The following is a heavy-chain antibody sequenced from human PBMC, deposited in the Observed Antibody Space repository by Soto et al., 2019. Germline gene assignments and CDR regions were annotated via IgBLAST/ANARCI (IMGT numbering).Heavy chain of an antibody. D-gene: IGHD4-17*01. Sequence: QVQLVESGGGVVQPGRSLRLSCAASGFTFSSYGMHWVRQAPGKGLEWVAVIWYDGSNKYYADSVKGRFTISRDNSKNTLYLQMNSLRAEDTAVYYCARGGGYGDSDYFQHWGQGTLVTVSS. V-gene: IGHV3-33*01. CDR2: IWYDGSNK. CDR1: GFTFSSYG. CDR3: ARGGGYGDSDYFQH. J-gene: IGHJ1*01.